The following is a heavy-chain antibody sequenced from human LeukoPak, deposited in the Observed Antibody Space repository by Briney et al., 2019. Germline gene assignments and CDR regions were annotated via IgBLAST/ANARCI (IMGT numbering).Heavy chain of an antibody. J-gene: IGHJ4*02. Sequence: PGRSLRLSCAASGFTFDDYAMHWVRQAPGKGLEWVSGISWNSGSIGYADSVKGRFTISRDNAKNSLYLQMNSLRAEDTALYYCAKDRGYCSGGSCYYFDYWGQGTLVTVSS. CDR1: GFTFDDYA. CDR2: ISWNSGSI. D-gene: IGHD2-15*01. V-gene: IGHV3-9*01. CDR3: AKDRGYCSGGSCYYFDY.